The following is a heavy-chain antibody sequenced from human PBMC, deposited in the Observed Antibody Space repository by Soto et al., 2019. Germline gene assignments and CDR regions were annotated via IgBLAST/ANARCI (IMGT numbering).Heavy chain of an antibody. Sequence: ASVKVSCKTSGYTFTSYGISWVRQAPGQRLEWMGWINAGNGNTKYSQKFQDRVTITRDTSASTAYMELSSLRSEDTAVYYCARDIVVQNWFDPWGQGTLVTVSS. CDR2: INAGNGNT. CDR3: ARDIVVQNWFDP. D-gene: IGHD2-15*01. V-gene: IGHV1-3*01. J-gene: IGHJ5*02. CDR1: GYTFTSYG.